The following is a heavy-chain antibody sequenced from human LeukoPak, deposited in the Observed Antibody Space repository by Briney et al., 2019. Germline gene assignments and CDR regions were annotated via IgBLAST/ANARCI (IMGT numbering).Heavy chain of an antibody. V-gene: IGHV3-30*02. D-gene: IGHD3-22*01. CDR3: AKVKDYYHTSGYYAG. CDR1: GFILSSYG. J-gene: IGHJ4*02. CDR2: ITYDGSNK. Sequence: GGSLRLSCAASGFILSSYGMHWVRQAPVKGLEWVAFITYDGSNKYYEDSVKGRFTISRDNSKNTVYLQMSLLRTEDTAVYYCAKVKDYYHTSGYYAGWGQGTLVTVSS.